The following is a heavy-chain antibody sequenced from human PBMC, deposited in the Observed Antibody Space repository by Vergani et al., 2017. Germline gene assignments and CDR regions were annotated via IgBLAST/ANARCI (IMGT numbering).Heavy chain of an antibody. J-gene: IGHJ6*03. Sequence: QVQLVESGGGVDQPGRSLRLSCAASGFTFSSYGMHWVRQAPGKGLEWVAVIWYDGSNKYYADSVKGRFTISRDNSKNTLYLQMNSLRAEDTAVYYCARDTRVATIGVWYYYYMDVWGKGTTVTVSS. V-gene: IGHV3-33*08. CDR3: ARDTRVATIGVWYYYYMDV. D-gene: IGHD5-12*01. CDR1: GFTFSSYG. CDR2: IWYDGSNK.